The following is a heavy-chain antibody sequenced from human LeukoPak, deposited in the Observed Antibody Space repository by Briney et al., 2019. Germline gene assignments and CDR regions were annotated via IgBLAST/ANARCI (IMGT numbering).Heavy chain of an antibody. J-gene: IGHJ4*02. V-gene: IGHV1-2*02. CDR1: GYTFTDYY. CDR3: ARAQTYCSGVTCYSDS. CDR2: INPNSGGT. D-gene: IGHD2-15*01. Sequence: ASVKVSCKASGYTFTDYYLHWVRQAPGQGLEWMGWINPNSGGTKYAQKFQGRVTMTRDTSISTAYMELSRLISDDTAVYYCARAQTYCSGVTCYSDSWGQGTLVTVSS.